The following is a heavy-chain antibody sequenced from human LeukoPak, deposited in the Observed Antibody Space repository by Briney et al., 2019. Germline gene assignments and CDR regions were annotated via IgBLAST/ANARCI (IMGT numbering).Heavy chain of an antibody. Sequence: GGSLRLSCAASGFTFSSYWMSWVRQAPGKGLEWVANIKQDGSEKYYVDSVKGRFTISRDNAKNSLYLQMNSLRAEDTAVYYCARVGEYCSSTSCYRGSWFDPWGQGTLVTVSS. CDR1: GFTFSSYW. D-gene: IGHD2-2*01. V-gene: IGHV3-7*01. J-gene: IGHJ5*02. CDR3: ARVGEYCSSTSCYRGSWFDP. CDR2: IKQDGSEK.